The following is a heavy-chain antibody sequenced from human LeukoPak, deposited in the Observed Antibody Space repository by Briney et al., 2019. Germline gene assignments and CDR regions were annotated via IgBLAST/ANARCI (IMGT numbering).Heavy chain of an antibody. V-gene: IGHV1-18*01. CDR2: ISAYNGNT. D-gene: IGHD1-14*01. Sequence: ASVKVSCKASGYTFTSYGISWVRQAPGQGLEWVGWISAYNGNTNYAQKLQGRVTMTTDTSTSTAYMELRSLRSDDTAVYYCARDKPELHYYYYYGMDVWGQGTTVTVSS. J-gene: IGHJ6*02. CDR1: GYTFTSYG. CDR3: ARDKPELHYYYYYGMDV.